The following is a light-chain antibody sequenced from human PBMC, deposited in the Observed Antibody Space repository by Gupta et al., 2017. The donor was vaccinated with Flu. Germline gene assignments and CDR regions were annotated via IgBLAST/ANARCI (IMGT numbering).Light chain of an antibody. J-gene: IGKJ3*01. CDR3: QQSYSTLT. CDR1: QSISSY. Sequence: DIQMTQYPSSLSASVGDRVTITCRASQSISSYLNWYQQKPGKAPKLRIYAASSLQSGVPSRFSGSGSGTDFTLTISSLQPEDFSTYYCQQSYSTLTFGPGTKVDIK. CDR2: AAS. V-gene: IGKV1-39*01.